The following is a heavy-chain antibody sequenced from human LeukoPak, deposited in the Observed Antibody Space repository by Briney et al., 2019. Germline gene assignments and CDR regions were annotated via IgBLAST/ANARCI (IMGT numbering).Heavy chain of an antibody. CDR1: GFTFSSYG. Sequence: GGSLRLSCAASGFTFSSYGMHWVRQAPGKGLEWVAVIWYDGSNKYYADSVKGRFTISRDNSKNTLYLQMNSLGAEDTAVYYCARESDYSYNWFDPWGQGTLVTVSS. J-gene: IGHJ5*02. D-gene: IGHD4-17*01. CDR2: IWYDGSNK. V-gene: IGHV3-33*01. CDR3: ARESDYSYNWFDP.